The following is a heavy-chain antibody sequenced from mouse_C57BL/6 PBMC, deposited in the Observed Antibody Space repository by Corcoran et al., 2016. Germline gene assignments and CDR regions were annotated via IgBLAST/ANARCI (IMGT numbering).Heavy chain of an antibody. CDR3: ARTPYDGGFDY. CDR1: GYTFTDYY. D-gene: IGHD2-12*01. Sequence: EVQLQQSGPELVKPGASVKISCKASGYTFTDYYMNWVKQSHGKSLEWIGDINPNNGGTSYNQKFKGKATLTVDKSSSTAYMELHSLTSEDSAVYYCARTPYDGGFDYWGQGTTLTVSS. J-gene: IGHJ2*01. CDR2: INPNNGGT. V-gene: IGHV1-26*01.